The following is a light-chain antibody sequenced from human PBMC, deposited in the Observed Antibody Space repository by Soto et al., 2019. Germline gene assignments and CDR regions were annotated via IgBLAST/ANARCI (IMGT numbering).Light chain of an antibody. CDR2: GAS. V-gene: IGKV3-20*01. CDR1: QSVSSSY. CDR3: HQRQSWPRT. J-gene: IGKJ1*01. Sequence: EIVLTQSPGTLSLSPGERAILSCRASQSVSSSYLAWYRQKPGQAPSLLIYGASSRATGIPARFSASGTGTDFTLTISDVQPEDFAVYYCHQRQSWPRTFGQGTKVDIK.